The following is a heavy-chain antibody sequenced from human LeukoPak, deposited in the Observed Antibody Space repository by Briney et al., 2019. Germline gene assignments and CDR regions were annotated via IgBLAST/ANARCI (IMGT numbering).Heavy chain of an antibody. Sequence: ASVKVSCKASGYAFTSYYMHWVRQAPGQGLEWMGIINPSGGSTSYAQKFQGRVTMTRDMSTSTVYMELSSLRSEDTAVYYCARGGGGSSWHNHNDYWGQGTLVTVSS. CDR2: INPSGGST. CDR3: ARGGGGSSWHNHNDY. D-gene: IGHD6-13*01. V-gene: IGHV1-46*01. CDR1: GYAFTSYY. J-gene: IGHJ4*02.